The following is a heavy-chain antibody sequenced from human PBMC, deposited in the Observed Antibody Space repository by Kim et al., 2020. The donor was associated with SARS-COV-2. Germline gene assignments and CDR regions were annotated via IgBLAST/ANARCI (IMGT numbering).Heavy chain of an antibody. CDR3: ARSSYCSGGSCYPSMTTVTVDFDY. D-gene: IGHD2-15*01. V-gene: IGHV5-51*01. CDR2: IYPGDSDT. Sequence: GESLKISCKGSGYSFTSYWIGWVRQMPGKGLEWMGIIYPGDSDTRYSPSFQGQVTISADKSISTAYLQWSSLKASDTAMYYCARSSYCSGGSCYPSMTTVTVDFDYWGQGTLVTVSS. CDR1: GYSFTSYW. J-gene: IGHJ4*02.